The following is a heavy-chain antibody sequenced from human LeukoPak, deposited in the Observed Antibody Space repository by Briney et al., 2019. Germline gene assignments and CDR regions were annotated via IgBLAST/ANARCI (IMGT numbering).Heavy chain of an antibody. CDR2: IYHSGST. CDR3: ARSGGGNSDGFYDY. J-gene: IGHJ4*02. CDR1: GYSISSGYY. D-gene: IGHD4-23*01. V-gene: IGHV4-38-2*02. Sequence: PSETLSLTCTVSGYSISSGYYWGWIRQPPGKGLEWIGSIYHSGSTYYNPSLKSRVTISVDTSKNQFSLKLSSVTAADTAVYYCARSGGGNSDGFYDYWGQGTLVTVSS.